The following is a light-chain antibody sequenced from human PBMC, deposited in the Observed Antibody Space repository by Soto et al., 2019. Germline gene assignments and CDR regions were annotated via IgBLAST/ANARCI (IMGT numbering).Light chain of an antibody. CDR2: DDR. J-gene: IGLJ2*01. CDR1: NIGRKR. V-gene: IGLV3-21*02. Sequence: SYEMTQPPSGSVAPGQTARICCGGTNIGRKRVHWYQQKPGQAPVVVVYDDRDRPSGIPERFSGSNSGNTAALTISRVEAGDEADYYWQLWASNSAHVVFGGAPKLTVL. CDR3: QLWASNSAHVV.